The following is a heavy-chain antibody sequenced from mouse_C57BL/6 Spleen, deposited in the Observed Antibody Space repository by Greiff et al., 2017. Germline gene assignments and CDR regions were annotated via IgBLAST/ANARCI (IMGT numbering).Heavy chain of an antibody. CDR2: IYPRSGNT. V-gene: IGHV1-81*01. Sequence: VQLQESGAELARPGASVKLSCKASGYTFTSYGISWVKQRTGPGLEWIGEIYPRSGNTYYNEKFKGKATLTADKSSSTAYMELRSLTSEDSAVYFCARLIIYDGYSWYFDVWGTGTTVTVSS. CDR1: GYTFTSYG. D-gene: IGHD2-3*01. CDR3: ARLIIYDGYSWYFDV. J-gene: IGHJ1*03.